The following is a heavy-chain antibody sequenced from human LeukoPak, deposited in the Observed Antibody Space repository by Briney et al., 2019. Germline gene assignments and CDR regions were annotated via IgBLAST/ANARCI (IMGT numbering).Heavy chain of an antibody. Sequence: PGGSLRLSCAASGFTFSSYAMSWVRQAPGKGLEWVSGMSGSGGSTYYTDSVKGRFTISRDNAKNTLYLQMNSLRAEDTAVYYCARVRGYDTSDYDYWGQGTLVTVSS. CDR2: MSGSGGST. CDR1: GFTFSSYA. J-gene: IGHJ4*02. V-gene: IGHV3-23*01. D-gene: IGHD3-22*01. CDR3: ARVRGYDTSDYDY.